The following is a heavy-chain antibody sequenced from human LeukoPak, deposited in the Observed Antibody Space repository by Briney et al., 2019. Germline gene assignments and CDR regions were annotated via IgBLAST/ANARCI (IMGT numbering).Heavy chain of an antibody. CDR1: GYTFTSYG. Sequence: ASVKVSCKASGYTFTSYGISWVRQAPGQGLEWMGIINPSCGSTSYAQKFQGRVTMTTDTSTTTVYMELSSLRSEDTDVYYCARDQAQWVVRISPDYGSQATLVTVSS. D-gene: IGHD6-19*01. V-gene: IGHV1-46*01. CDR3: ARDQAQWVVRISPDY. J-gene: IGHJ4*02. CDR2: INPSCGST.